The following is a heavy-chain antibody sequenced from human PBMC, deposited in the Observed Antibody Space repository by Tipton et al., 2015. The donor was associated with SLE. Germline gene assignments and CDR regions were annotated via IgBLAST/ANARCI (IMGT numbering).Heavy chain of an antibody. Sequence: TLSLTCTVSGGSISSHYWSWIRQPPGKGLEWIGYSYYNGNTYYNPSLKSRVTISVDTSKNQFSLKLSAVTAADTAVYYCARGRRGYYASGIPFPFLNYSMDVWGKGTTVTVSS. CDR1: GGSISSHY. CDR2: SYYNGNT. V-gene: IGHV4-59*11. J-gene: IGHJ6*03. D-gene: IGHD3-10*01. CDR3: ARGRRGYYASGIPFPFLNYSMDV.